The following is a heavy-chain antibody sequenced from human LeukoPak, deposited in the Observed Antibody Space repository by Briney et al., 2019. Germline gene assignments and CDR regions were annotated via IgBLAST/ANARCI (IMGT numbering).Heavy chain of an antibody. CDR1: GGSISSSNW. J-gene: IGHJ4*02. Sequence: SGTLSLTCAVSGGSISSSNWWSWVRQPPGKGLEWIGEIYHSGSTNYNPSLKSRVTISVDKSKNQFSLKLSSVTAADTAVYYCARGGFGELLGPHLDYWGQGTLVTVSS. CDR3: ARGGFGELLGPHLDY. CDR2: IYHSGST. D-gene: IGHD3-10*01. V-gene: IGHV4-4*02.